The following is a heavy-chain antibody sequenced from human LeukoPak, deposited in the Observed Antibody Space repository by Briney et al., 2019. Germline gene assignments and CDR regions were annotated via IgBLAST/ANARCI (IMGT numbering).Heavy chain of an antibody. V-gene: IGHV4-59*08. Sequence: SETLSLTCTVSGGSITSYYWSWIRQPPGKGLEWIGYIYYSGSTNYNPSLKSRVTISVDPSKNQFSLKLNSVTAADTAVYYCAKTVAGYWYFDLWGRGTLVTVSS. D-gene: IGHD6-19*01. CDR2: IYYSGST. CDR3: AKTVAGYWYFDL. CDR1: GGSITSYY. J-gene: IGHJ2*01.